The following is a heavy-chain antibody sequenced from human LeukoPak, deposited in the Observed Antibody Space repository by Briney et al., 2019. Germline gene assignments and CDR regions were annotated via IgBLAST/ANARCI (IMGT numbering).Heavy chain of an antibody. CDR2: IGGSGGST. D-gene: IGHD6-19*01. CDR3: AKLTGRIAGAYFDY. CDR1: GFTFSSYA. V-gene: IGHV3-23*01. Sequence: PGGSLRLSCAASGFTFSSYAMHWVRQAPGKGLEWVSSIGGSGGSTYHADSVKGRFTISRDNSKNTLDLQMSSLRAEDTAVYYCAKLTGRIAGAYFDYWGQGTLVTVSS. J-gene: IGHJ4*02.